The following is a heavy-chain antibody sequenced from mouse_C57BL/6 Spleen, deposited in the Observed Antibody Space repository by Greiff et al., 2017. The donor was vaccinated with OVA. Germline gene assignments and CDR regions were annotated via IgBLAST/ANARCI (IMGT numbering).Heavy chain of an antibody. J-gene: IGHJ4*01. CDR1: GYTFTSYW. D-gene: IGHD2-10*02. V-gene: IGHV1-64*01. CDR2: IHPNSGST. CDR3: GGSQYGNHYYAMDY. Sequence: QVQLQQPGAELVKPGASVKLSCKASGYTFTSYWMHWVKQRPGQGLEWIGMIHPNSGSTNYNEKFKSKATLTVDKSSSTAYMQLSSLTSEDSAVYYCGGSQYGNHYYAMDYWGQGTSVTVSS.